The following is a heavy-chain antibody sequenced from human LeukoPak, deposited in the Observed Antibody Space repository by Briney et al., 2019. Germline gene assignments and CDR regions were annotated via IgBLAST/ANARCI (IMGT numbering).Heavy chain of an antibody. D-gene: IGHD2-2*01. Sequence: ASVKVSCKASGYTFTSYDINWVRQATGQGLEWMGWMNPNSGNTGYAQKFQGRVTITRNTSMSTAYMELSGLRSEDTAVYYCARGLNVPAALYYYYYYMDVWGKGTTVTVSS. J-gene: IGHJ6*03. V-gene: IGHV1-8*03. CDR2: MNPNSGNT. CDR1: GYTFTSYD. CDR3: ARGLNVPAALYYYYYYMDV.